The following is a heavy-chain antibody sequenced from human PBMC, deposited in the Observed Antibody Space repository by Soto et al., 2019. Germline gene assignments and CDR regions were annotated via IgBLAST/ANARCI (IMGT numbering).Heavy chain of an antibody. V-gene: IGHV3-23*01. J-gene: IGHJ5*02. CDR1: GFTFSSYA. Sequence: GGSLRLSCAASGFTFSSYAMSWVRQAPGKGLEWVSAISGSGGSTYYADSVKGRFTISRHNSNNTLYLQMNSLRAEDTAVYYCAKDLGDYYDSSGYLAWGQGTLVTVSS. D-gene: IGHD3-22*01. CDR3: AKDLGDYYDSSGYLA. CDR2: ISGSGGST.